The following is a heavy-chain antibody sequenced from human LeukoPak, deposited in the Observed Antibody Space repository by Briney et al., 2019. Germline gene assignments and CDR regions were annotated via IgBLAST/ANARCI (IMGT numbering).Heavy chain of an antibody. D-gene: IGHD6-19*01. Sequence: PSETLSLTCTVSGGSISSSSYYWGWIRQPPGKGLEWIGSIYYSGSTYYNPSLKSRVTISVDTSKNQFSLKLSSVTAADTAVYYCARDSRGGSGWYTLVWFDPWGQGTLVTVSS. CDR2: IYYSGST. CDR1: GGSISSSSYY. J-gene: IGHJ5*02. CDR3: ARDSRGGSGWYTLVWFDP. V-gene: IGHV4-39*07.